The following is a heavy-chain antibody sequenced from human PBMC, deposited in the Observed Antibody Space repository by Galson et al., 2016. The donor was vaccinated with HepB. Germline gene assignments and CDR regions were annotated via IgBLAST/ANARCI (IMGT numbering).Heavy chain of an antibody. CDR1: GFTVSNNY. V-gene: IGHV3-66*01. D-gene: IGHD3-3*01. J-gene: IGHJ4*02. Sequence: SLRLSCAASGFTVSNNYMTWVRHAPGKGLEWVSLICSIGTTLYADSVKGRFTISRDSSKNTLYLQMNSLRPEDTAVYYCARNVPVTIFGYWGQGTLVTVSS. CDR2: ICSIGTT. CDR3: ARNVPVTIFGY.